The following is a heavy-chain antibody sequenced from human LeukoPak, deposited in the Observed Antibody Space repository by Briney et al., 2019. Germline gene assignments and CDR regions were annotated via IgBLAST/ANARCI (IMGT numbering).Heavy chain of an antibody. J-gene: IGHJ5*02. CDR2: IHTNGGI. V-gene: IGHV4-4*07. D-gene: IGHD6-19*01. CDR3: ARELAVAGTVTHRIDP. CDR1: VGSITIYY. Sequence: PSETLSLTCTVSVGSITIYYWSCIRQPAEKGLEWIGRIHTNGGINYNPSLSSRVTLSVDTSKNQLSLMLTSVTAADTALYYCARELAVAGTVTHRIDPWGQGTLVTVSS.